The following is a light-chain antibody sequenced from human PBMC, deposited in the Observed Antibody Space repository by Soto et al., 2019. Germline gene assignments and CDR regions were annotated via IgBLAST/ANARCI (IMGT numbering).Light chain of an antibody. V-gene: IGKV4-1*01. J-gene: IGKJ1*01. CDR2: WAS. CDR1: RNVLYSSNNKNY. CDR3: QQYYSSPWT. Sequence: DIVMTQSPDSLAVSLGERATINCKSSRNVLYSSNNKNYLAWYQQKPGQPPKLLIYWASTRESGVPDRFSGSGSGTEFTLAISSLQAEDVAVYYCQQYYSSPWTFGQGTKVEIK.